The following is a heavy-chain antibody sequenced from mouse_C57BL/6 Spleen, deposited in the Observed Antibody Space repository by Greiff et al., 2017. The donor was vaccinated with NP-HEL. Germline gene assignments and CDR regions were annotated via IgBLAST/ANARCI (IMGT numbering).Heavy chain of an antibody. J-gene: IGHJ4*01. D-gene: IGHD6-1*01. CDR2: IYPGSGNT. CDR3: AGQVLYAIDY. CDR1: GYSFTSYY. Sequence: VQLQQSGPELVKPGASVKISCKASGYSFTSYYIHWVKQRPGQGLEWIGWIYPGSGNTKYNEKFKGKATLTADTSSSTAYMQLSSLTSEDSAVYYCAGQVLYAIDYWGQGTSVTVSS. V-gene: IGHV1-66*01.